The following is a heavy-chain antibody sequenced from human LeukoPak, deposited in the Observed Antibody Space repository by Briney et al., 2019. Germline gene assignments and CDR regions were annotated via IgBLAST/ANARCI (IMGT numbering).Heavy chain of an antibody. Sequence: GASVKVSCKASGYTFTSYGISWVRQAPGQGLEWMGWISAYNGNTNYAQKLQGRVTLTTDTSTSTPYMELRSLRSDDTAVYYCARFSAPTTVDYWGQGTLVTVSS. V-gene: IGHV1-18*01. J-gene: IGHJ4*02. CDR3: ARFSAPTTVDY. D-gene: IGHD4-17*01. CDR1: GYTFTSYG. CDR2: ISAYNGNT.